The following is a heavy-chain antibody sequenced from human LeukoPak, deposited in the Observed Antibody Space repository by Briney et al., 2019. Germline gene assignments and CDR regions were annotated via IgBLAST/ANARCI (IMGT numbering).Heavy chain of an antibody. J-gene: IGHJ4*02. V-gene: IGHV3-48*01. CDR3: ARDFLVDTQ. CDR1: GVTFSHYN. Sequence: GGSLRLSCAGFGVTFSHYNMNWVRHAPGKGLERVVYVCGSSTIMYYADSVKGRFTVSRDHATSPLYLQMNSLTAEDTTLHYCARDFLVDTQWGRGTLVTVSS. CDR2: VCGSSTIM. D-gene: IGHD2-15*01.